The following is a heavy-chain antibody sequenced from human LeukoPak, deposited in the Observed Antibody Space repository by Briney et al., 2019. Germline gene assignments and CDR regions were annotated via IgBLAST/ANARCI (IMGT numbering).Heavy chain of an antibody. V-gene: IGHV4-61*02. CDR3: ARERNTWFDS. J-gene: IGHJ5*01. D-gene: IGHD2/OR15-2a*01. Sequence: KTSETLSLTCTVSGGSISIGSNYWSWIRQPAGKGLEWIGRLYTSGSTNYNPSLNGRVTISVDTSMNQFSLKVNSVTAADTAVYYCARERNTWFDSWGQGILVTVSS. CDR1: GGSISIGSNY. CDR2: LYTSGST.